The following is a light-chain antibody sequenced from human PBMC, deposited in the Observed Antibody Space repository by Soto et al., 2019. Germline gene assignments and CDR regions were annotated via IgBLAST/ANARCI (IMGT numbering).Light chain of an antibody. CDR2: EVT. J-gene: IGLJ2*01. CDR3: SSYTRSSTLV. CDR1: STDVGGFNY. V-gene: IGLV2-14*01. Sequence: QSALTQPASVSGSPGQSITISCTGTSTDVGGFNYVSWYQQHPGKVPKLMIYEVTNRPSGVPNRFSGSKSGNTASLTISGLQAEDEGDYYCSSYTRSSTLVFGGGTKVTVL.